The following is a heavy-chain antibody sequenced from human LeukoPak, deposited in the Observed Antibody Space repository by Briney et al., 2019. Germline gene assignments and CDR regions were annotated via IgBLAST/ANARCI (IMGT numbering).Heavy chain of an antibody. CDR3: VASYGGYVLDY. V-gene: IGHV4-4*08. J-gene: IGHJ4*02. D-gene: IGHD5-12*01. Sequence: PSETLSLTCSVSGGSIGSYNWNWIRQPSGKGLEWIGIVFSNGGTKHNPSLKSRVAISVDTSKNQFALKLSSVTAADTAVYYCVASYGGYVLDYWGQGALVIVSS. CDR2: VFSNGGT. CDR1: GGSIGSYN.